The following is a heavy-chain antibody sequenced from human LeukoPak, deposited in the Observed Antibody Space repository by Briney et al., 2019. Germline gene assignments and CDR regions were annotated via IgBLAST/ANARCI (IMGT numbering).Heavy chain of an antibody. CDR1: GGSISSGSYY. CDR2: IYTSGST. J-gene: IGHJ3*02. V-gene: IGHV4-61*02. D-gene: IGHD3-10*01. Sequence: PSQTLSPTCTVSGGSISSGSYYWSWIRQPAGKGLEWIGRIYTSGSTNYNPSLKSRVTISVDTSNNQFSLKLSSVTAADTAVYYCARDLRSWFGAIDAFDIWGQGTMVTVSS. CDR3: ARDLRSWFGAIDAFDI.